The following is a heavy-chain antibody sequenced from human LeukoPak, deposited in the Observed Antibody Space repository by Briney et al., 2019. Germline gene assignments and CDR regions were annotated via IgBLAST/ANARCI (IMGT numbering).Heavy chain of an antibody. J-gene: IGHJ4*02. V-gene: IGHV3-21*01. Sequence: KSGGSLRLSCAASGFSFSTHSMNWVRQAPGKGLEWVSSISSSSSQTYHADSVKGRFTISRDNAKNTLYLQMNSLRPEDTAVYYCALLNPSVAHWGQGTLVTVSS. CDR3: ALLNPSVAH. CDR1: GFSFSTHS. CDR2: ISSSSSQT. D-gene: IGHD2-21*02.